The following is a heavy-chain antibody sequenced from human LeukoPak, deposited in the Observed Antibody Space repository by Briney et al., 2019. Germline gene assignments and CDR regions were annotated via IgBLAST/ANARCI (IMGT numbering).Heavy chain of an antibody. J-gene: IGHJ4*02. V-gene: IGHV3-33*01. Sequence: GGSLRLSCAAAGFTFGDFGMHWVRQAPGKGLEWVAHIWKDGSDEFYADSVKGRFTITRDNSRNTLSLQMNSLRGEDTAVYYCAREEAFQLEASLDQWGQGTLVTVSS. CDR2: IWKDGSDE. D-gene: IGHD3-3*01. CDR1: GFTFGDFG. CDR3: AREEAFQLEASLDQ.